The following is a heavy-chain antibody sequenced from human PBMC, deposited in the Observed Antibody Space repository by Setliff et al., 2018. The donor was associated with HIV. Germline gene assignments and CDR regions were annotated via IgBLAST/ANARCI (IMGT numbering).Heavy chain of an antibody. Sequence: PSETLSLTCTVSGGSIISEISWWAWIRQPAGKGPEWLGQIYMRGSTNYNPSLKSRVTISVDTSKNQFSLKLSSVTAADTAVYYCARLFQWMSYGFDIWGQGTMVTVSS. CDR2: IYMRGST. V-gene: IGHV4-61*10. D-gene: IGHD5-12*01. CDR3: ARLFQWMSYGFDI. CDR1: GGSIISEISW. J-gene: IGHJ3*02.